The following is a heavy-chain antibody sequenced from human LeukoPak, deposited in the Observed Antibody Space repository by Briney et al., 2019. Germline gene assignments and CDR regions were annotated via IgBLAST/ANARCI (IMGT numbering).Heavy chain of an antibody. D-gene: IGHD1-26*01. CDR2: IYTSGST. CDR1: GGSISSYY. V-gene: IGHV4-4*09. CDR3: ARTIGRFDY. J-gene: IGHJ4*02. Sequence: PSETLSLTCTVSGGSISSYYWSWIRQPPGKGLEWIGYIYTSGSTNYNPSLKSRVTISVDTSKNQFSLKLSSVTAADTAVYYCARTIGRFDYWGQGTLVTVSS.